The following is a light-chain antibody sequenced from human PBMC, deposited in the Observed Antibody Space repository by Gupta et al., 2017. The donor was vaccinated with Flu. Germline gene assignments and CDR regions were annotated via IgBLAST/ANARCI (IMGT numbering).Light chain of an antibody. CDR3: QRVNNYPPFS. CDR2: AAS. Sequence: DFQLTQSPSFLSASVGDGVTITCRASQDIGNSLAWYQQKPGKAPNLLIFAASTLQSGVPSRFSGSGYGKDFTLTITSRQQEDFATYYCQRVNNYPPFSFGQGTKVDIK. J-gene: IGKJ3*01. V-gene: IGKV1-9*01. CDR1: QDIGNS.